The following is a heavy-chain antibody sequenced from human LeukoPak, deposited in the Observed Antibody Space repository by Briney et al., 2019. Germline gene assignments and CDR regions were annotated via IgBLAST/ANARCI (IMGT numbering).Heavy chain of an antibody. Sequence: GGSLRLSCVASGFTFSSYWMTWVRQAPGKGLEWVANIKEDGSIQYYLDSVRGRFTISRDNAKTSVYLQLNSLRADDPAVYYCARDVWTGVAVSDYWGQGTLVTVSS. CDR3: ARDVWTGVAVSDY. V-gene: IGHV3-7*01. CDR2: IKEDGSIQ. J-gene: IGHJ4*02. CDR1: GFTFSSYW. D-gene: IGHD6-19*01.